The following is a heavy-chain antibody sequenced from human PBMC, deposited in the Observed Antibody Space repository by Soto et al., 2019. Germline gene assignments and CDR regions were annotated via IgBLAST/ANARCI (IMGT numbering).Heavy chain of an antibody. D-gene: IGHD1-26*01. Sequence: GGSLRLSCAASGFTFSSYAMTWIRQAPGKGLEWVSAISGSGGSTYYADSVKGQFTISRDNSKNTLYLQMNSLRAEDTAVYYCAKGLYSGSYFDYWGQGALVTVSS. J-gene: IGHJ4*02. CDR2: ISGSGGST. CDR1: GFTFSSYA. V-gene: IGHV3-23*01. CDR3: AKGLYSGSYFDY.